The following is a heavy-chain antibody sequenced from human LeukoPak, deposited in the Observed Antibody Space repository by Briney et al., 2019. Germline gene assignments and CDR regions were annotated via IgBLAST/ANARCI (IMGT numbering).Heavy chain of an antibody. CDR1: GFTFSSYA. D-gene: IGHD3-10*01. V-gene: IGHV3-48*04. CDR3: ARGEVWFGELSALYGMDV. J-gene: IGHJ6*02. Sequence: GGSLRLSCAASGFTFSSYAMSWVRQAPGKGLEWVSYISSSSSTIYYADSVKGRFTISRDNAKNSLYLQMNSLRAEDTAVYYCARGEVWFGELSALYGMDVRGQGTTVTVSS. CDR2: ISSSSSTI.